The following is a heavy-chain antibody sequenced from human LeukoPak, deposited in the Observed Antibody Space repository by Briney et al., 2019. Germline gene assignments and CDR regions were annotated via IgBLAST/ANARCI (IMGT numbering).Heavy chain of an antibody. CDR3: AKDQRGYSYAPDY. CDR2: ISGSGGST. V-gene: IGHV3-23*01. CDR1: GFKFNFYW. J-gene: IGHJ4*02. Sequence: GGSLRLSCAASGFKFNFYWMSWVRQAPGKGLEWVSAISGSGGSTYYADSVKGRFTISRDNSKNTLYLQMNSLRAEDTAVYYCAKDQRGYSYAPDYWGQGTLVTVSS. D-gene: IGHD5-18*01.